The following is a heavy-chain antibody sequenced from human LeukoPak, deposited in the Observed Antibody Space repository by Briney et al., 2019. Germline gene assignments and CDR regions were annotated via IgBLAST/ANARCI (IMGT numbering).Heavy chain of an antibody. V-gene: IGHV4-39*01. CDR2: IYYSGST. Sequence: SETLSLTCTVSGGSISSNSYYWGWIRQPPGKGLEWIGSIYYSGSTYYNPSLKSRVTISVDTSKNQFSLKLSSVTAADTAVYYCARHLGYSYGLYNWFDPWGQGTLVTVSS. J-gene: IGHJ5*02. CDR3: ARHLGYSYGLYNWFDP. D-gene: IGHD5-18*01. CDR1: GGSISSNSYY.